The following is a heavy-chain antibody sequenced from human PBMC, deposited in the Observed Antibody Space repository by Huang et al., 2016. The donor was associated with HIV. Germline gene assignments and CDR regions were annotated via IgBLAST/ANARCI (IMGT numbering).Heavy chain of an antibody. CDR1: GYTFTSFA. V-gene: IGHV7-4-1*02. CDR2: INTNTGNP. Sequence: QLQLVQSGSELQKPGASVTVSCKAFGYTFTSFAMNWVRQAPGQGLEWMGWINTNTGNPKYAEGCTGRCVFSVDTSVSAAYLQISSLKAEDTAVYYCARGIYSSSWAPFDYWGQGTLVTVSS. J-gene: IGHJ4*02. D-gene: IGHD6-13*01. CDR3: ARGIYSSSWAPFDY.